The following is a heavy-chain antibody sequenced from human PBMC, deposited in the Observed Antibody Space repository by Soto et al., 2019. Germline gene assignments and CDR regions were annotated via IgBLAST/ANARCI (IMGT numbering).Heavy chain of an antibody. CDR2: FDPEDGET. CDR1: GYTFTELS. J-gene: IGHJ5*02. D-gene: IGHD3-3*01. Sequence: ASVKVSCKASGYTFTELSMHWVRQAPGKGLEWMGGFDPEDGETIYAQKFQGRVTMTEDTSTDTAYMELSSLRSEDTAVYYCATDGLHVLRFLEWLPWFDPWGQGTLVTVSS. V-gene: IGHV1-24*01. CDR3: ATDGLHVLRFLEWLPWFDP.